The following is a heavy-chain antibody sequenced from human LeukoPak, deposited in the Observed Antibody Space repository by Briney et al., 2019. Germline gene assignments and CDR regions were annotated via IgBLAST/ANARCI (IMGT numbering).Heavy chain of an antibody. CDR2: IIGSGTST. Sequence: GGSLRLSCAASGFTFSSYSMNWVRQAPGKGLEWVSVIIGSGTSTYYADSVKGRFTISGDNSKNKLYLQMNSLRDEDTAVYYYAKDRDDSSGYWPLGDIWGQGTLVTVSS. D-gene: IGHD3-22*01. J-gene: IGHJ4*02. CDR3: AKDRDDSSGYWPLGDI. CDR1: GFTFSSYS. V-gene: IGHV3-23*01.